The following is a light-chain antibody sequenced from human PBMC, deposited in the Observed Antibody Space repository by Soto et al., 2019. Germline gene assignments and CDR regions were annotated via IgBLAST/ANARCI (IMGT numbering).Light chain of an antibody. Sequence: NVLTQSPVTLSLSPGERATLSCRASQSVSSNYLAWYQQKPGQAPRLLIYGASSRATGIPDRFSGSGSGTDFTLTISRLEPEDFAVDYCQHYGSSPETFGQATKVDIK. J-gene: IGKJ1*01. CDR3: QHYGSSPET. CDR1: QSVSSNY. V-gene: IGKV3-20*01. CDR2: GAS.